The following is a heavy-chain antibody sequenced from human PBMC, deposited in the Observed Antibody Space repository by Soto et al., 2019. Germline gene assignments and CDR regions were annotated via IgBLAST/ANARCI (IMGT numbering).Heavy chain of an antibody. D-gene: IGHD2-2*01. CDR3: ARDLSQHPYNWFDP. Sequence: QVQLQESGPGLVKPSETLSLTCTVSGGSISNYYWSWIRQPAGKGLEWIGRIYGSGSTNYNPSLASRVTVSADTSKNQFSLKLTSVTAADTAVYYCARDLSQHPYNWFDPWGQGTLDTVSS. CDR2: IYGSGST. V-gene: IGHV4-4*07. CDR1: GGSISNYY. J-gene: IGHJ5*02.